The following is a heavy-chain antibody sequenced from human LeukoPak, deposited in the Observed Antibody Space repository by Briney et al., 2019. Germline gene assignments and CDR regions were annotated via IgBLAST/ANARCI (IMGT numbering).Heavy chain of an antibody. CDR3: AIDYDFWSGYYLSRPPHF. D-gene: IGHD3-3*01. Sequence: PGGSLRLSCAASGFIFSSYSMTWVRQAPGKGLEWVSSISGSGSYIDYVGSVKGRFTISRDNTKDSLYLQMNSLRADDTAVYYCAIDYDFWSGYYLSRPPHFWGQGTLVTVSS. CDR2: ISGSGSYI. V-gene: IGHV3-21*01. J-gene: IGHJ4*02. CDR1: GFIFSSYS.